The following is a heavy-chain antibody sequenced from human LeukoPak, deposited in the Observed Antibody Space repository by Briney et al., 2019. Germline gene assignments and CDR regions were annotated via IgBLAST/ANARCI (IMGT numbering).Heavy chain of an antibody. CDR2: FDPEDGET. V-gene: IGHV1-24*01. CDR1: GYTLTELS. Sequence: ASVEVSCKVSGYTLTELSMHWVRQAPGKGLEWMGGFDPEDGETIYAQKFQGRVTMTEDTSTDTAYMELSSLRSEDTAVYYCVTAPVLRFLEWLFFDYWGQGTLVTVSS. CDR3: VTAPVLRFLEWLFFDY. J-gene: IGHJ4*02. D-gene: IGHD3-3*01.